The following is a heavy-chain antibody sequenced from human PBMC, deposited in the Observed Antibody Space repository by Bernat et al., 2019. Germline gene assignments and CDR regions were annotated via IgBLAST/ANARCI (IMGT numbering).Heavy chain of an antibody. J-gene: IGHJ6*02. CDR1: GGTFSSYT. CDR2: IIPILGIA. CDR3: PRDAYHDGRDV. V-gene: IGHV1-69*08. Sequence: QVQLVQSGAEVKKPGSSVKVSCKASGGTFSSYTISWVRQAPGQGLEWMGRIIPILGIANYAQKFQGRVTITAAKSTSTAYMELSSLRSEDTAVYYCPRDAYHDGRDVWGQGTTVTVSS.